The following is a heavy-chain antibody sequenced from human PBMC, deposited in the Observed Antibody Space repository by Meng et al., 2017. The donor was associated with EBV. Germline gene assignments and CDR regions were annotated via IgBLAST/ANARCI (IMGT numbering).Heavy chain of an antibody. V-gene: IGHV4-34*01. CDR1: GGSVNGYF. D-gene: IGHD3-9*01. CDR3: ARVSPKRYFDYLAPPDY. CDR2: LHHSGST. J-gene: IGHJ4*02. Sequence: QVQLQQWGAGLLKPSXTLSLTCAVYGGSVNGYFWSWIPQPPGKGLEWIGELHHSGSTNYNPSLKSRLRISVDTSKNQFSLNLTSVTAADTAVYYCARVSPKRYFDYLAPPDYWGQGTLVIVSS.